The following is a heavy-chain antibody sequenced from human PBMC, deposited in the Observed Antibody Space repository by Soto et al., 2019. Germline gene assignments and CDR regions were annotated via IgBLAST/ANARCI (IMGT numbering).Heavy chain of an antibody. D-gene: IGHD3-22*01. CDR2: VIPIFGTA. CDR3: ARHTPADYYDSSGYSYYFDY. J-gene: IGHJ4*02. Sequence: QVQLVQSGAEVKKPGSSVKVSCKASGGTFSSYAISWVRQAPGQGLEWMGGVIPIFGTANYAQKFQGRVTITADESTSTAYMELSSLRSEDTAVCYCARHTPADYYDSSGYSYYFDYWGQGTLVTVSS. CDR1: GGTFSSYA. V-gene: IGHV1-69*01.